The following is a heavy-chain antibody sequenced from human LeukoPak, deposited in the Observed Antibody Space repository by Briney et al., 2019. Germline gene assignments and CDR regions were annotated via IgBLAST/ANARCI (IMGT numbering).Heavy chain of an antibody. CDR2: IYYSGST. J-gene: IGHJ4*02. Sequence: SETLSLTCTVSGASISSYYWSWIRQHPGKGLEWIGYIYYSGSTYYNPSLKSRVTISVDTSKNQFSLKLSSVTAADTAVYYCARERYYYDSSGYYHQSGFDYWGQGTLVTVSS. CDR1: GASISSYY. V-gene: IGHV4-59*06. CDR3: ARERYYYDSSGYYHQSGFDY. D-gene: IGHD3-22*01.